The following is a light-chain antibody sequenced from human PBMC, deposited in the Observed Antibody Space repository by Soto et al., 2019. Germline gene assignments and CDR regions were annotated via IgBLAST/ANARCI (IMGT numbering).Light chain of an antibody. J-gene: IGKJ1*01. V-gene: IGKV3-15*01. CDR2: GAS. CDR1: QSVSSN. CDR3: QQYNNWPPWT. Sequence: EIVMTQSPATLSVSPGERATLSCRASQSVSSNLAWYQQKPGQAPRLLIYGASTRATGIPARFSGGGSGTEFTPTIISRQSEDVVVYYCQQYNNWPPWTFGQGTKVEIK.